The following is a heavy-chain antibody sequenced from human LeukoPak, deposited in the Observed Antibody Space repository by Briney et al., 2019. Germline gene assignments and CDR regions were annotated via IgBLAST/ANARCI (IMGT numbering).Heavy chain of an antibody. D-gene: IGHD6-19*01. J-gene: IGHJ4*02. V-gene: IGHV3-23*01. CDR1: GFTFSSYA. Sequence: GGSLRLSCAASGFTFSSYAMSWVRQAPGKGLEWVSAISGSGGSTYYADSVKGRFTISRDNSKNTLYLQMNSLRAEDTAVYYCAKVGEYSSGWSYFDYWGQGTLVTVSS. CDR3: AKVGEYSSGWSYFDY. CDR2: ISGSGGST.